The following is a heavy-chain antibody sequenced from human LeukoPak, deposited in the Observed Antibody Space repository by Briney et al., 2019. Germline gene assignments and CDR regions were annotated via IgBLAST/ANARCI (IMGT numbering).Heavy chain of an antibody. CDR3: ARDARGVVVPAATYDY. CDR2: ISSSSSTI. Sequence: GGSLRLSCAASGFTFSSYSMNWVRQAPGKRLEWVSYISSSSSTIYYADSVKGRFTISRDNAKNSLYLQMNSLRAEDTAVYYCARDARGVVVPAATYDYWGQGTLVTVSS. D-gene: IGHD2-2*01. J-gene: IGHJ4*02. V-gene: IGHV3-48*01. CDR1: GFTFSSYS.